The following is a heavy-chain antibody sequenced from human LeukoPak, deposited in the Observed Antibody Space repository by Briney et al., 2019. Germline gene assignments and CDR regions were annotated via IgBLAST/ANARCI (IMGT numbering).Heavy chain of an antibody. CDR3: AKDSDDYGDALDY. CDR2: ITASSSTE. Sequence: PGGSLRLSCAASGFTFSSSSMNWVRQAPGKGLEWVSYITASSSTEYYADSVKGRFTISRDNAKNSLYLQMNSLRAEDTAVYYCAKDSDDYGDALDYWGQGTLVTVSS. D-gene: IGHD4-17*01. J-gene: IGHJ4*02. CDR1: GFTFSSSS. V-gene: IGHV3-48*01.